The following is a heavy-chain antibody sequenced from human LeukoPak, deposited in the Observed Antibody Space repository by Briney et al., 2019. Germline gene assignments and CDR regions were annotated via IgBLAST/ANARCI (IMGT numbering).Heavy chain of an antibody. D-gene: IGHD6-19*01. J-gene: IGHJ4*02. CDR3: AREGYREYSSGWVDY. Sequence: GGSLRLSCAASGFTFSSYAMHWVRQAPGKVLEWVAVISYDGSNKYYADSVKGRFTISRDNSKNTLYLQMNSLRAEDTAVYYCAREGYREYSSGWVDYWGQGTLVTVSS. CDR1: GFTFSSYA. V-gene: IGHV3-30*04. CDR2: ISYDGSNK.